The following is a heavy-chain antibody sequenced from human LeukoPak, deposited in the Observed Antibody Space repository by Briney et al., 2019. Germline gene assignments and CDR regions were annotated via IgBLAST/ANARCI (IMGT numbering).Heavy chain of an antibody. J-gene: IGHJ4*02. CDR3: ARWFCTGTSCYYDY. CDR1: GFTFSSYA. D-gene: IGHD2-2*01. Sequence: PGGSLRLSCAASGFTFSSYAMSWVRQAPGKGLEWVSAISGSGGSTYYADSVKGRFTISRDNSKNTLFLQMNSLRAEDTAVYYCARWFCTGTSCYYDYWGQGTLVAVSS. CDR2: ISGSGGST. V-gene: IGHV3-23*01.